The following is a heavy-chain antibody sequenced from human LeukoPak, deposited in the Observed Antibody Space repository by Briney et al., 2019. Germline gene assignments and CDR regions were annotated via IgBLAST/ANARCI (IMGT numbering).Heavy chain of an antibody. CDR2: IIPIFGTA. Sequence: GASVKVSCKASGCTFSSYAISWVRQAPGQGLEWMGGIIPIFGTANYAQKFQGRVTITADEPTSTAYMELSSLRSEDTAVYYCASLPAPFWSGYPYYYYYMDVWGKGTTVTVSS. D-gene: IGHD3-3*01. CDR1: GCTFSSYA. V-gene: IGHV1-69*01. CDR3: ASLPAPFWSGYPYYYYYMDV. J-gene: IGHJ6*03.